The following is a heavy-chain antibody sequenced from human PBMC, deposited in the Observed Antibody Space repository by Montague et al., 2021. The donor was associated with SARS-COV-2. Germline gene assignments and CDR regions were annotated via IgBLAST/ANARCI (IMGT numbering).Heavy chain of an antibody. J-gene: IGHJ6*02. V-gene: IGHV3-23*01. CDR2: ISGSGGST. CDR3: AKGINSSWIASYYGMDV. D-gene: IGHD6-13*01. Sequence: SLRLSCAASGFTFSSYVMSWVRQAPGKGLEWVSAISGSGGSTYYADSVKGRFTISRDNSKNTLYLQMNSLRAEDTAVYYCAKGINSSWIASYYGMDVWGQGTTVTVSS. CDR1: GFTFSSYV.